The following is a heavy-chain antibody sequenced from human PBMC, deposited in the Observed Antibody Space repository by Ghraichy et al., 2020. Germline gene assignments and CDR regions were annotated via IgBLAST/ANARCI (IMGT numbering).Heavy chain of an antibody. CDR2: IYYNGGS. D-gene: IGHD6-19*01. Sequence: SETLSLTCPVSGDSLSDYYWSWIRQSPGKGLNWIGYIYYNGGSNYSPSLKSRVTISLDTSKNHLSLKLTSVTAADTAIYYCARGPRGSAWLDSWGQGTLVTVSS. CDR1: GDSLSDYY. J-gene: IGHJ4*02. CDR3: ARGPRGSAWLDS. V-gene: IGHV4-59*01.